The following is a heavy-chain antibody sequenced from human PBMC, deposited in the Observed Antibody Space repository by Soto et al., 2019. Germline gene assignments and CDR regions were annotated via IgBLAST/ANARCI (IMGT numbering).Heavy chain of an antibody. CDR3: TTAPAHDAFDI. CDR1: GFTFSNAW. V-gene: IGHV3-15*01. Sequence: GGALRLSCAASGFTFSNAWMSWVRQAPGKGLEWVGRIKSKSDGGTTDYAAPVKGRFAISRDDSKNTLYLQMNSLKTEDTAVYYCTTAPAHDAFDIWGQGTMVTVSS. CDR2: IKSKSDGGTT. J-gene: IGHJ3*02. D-gene: IGHD2-2*01.